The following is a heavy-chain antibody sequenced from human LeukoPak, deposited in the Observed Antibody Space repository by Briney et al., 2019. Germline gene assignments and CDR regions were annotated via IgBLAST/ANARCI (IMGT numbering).Heavy chain of an antibody. V-gene: IGHV3-9*01. CDR3: AKALGSTVTTRTYFDY. CDR1: GFIFSIYA. J-gene: IGHJ4*02. D-gene: IGHD4-17*01. Sequence: GGSLRLSCAASGFIFSIYAMSWVRQAPGKGLEWVSGLSWNAANIGYAESVRGRFTISRDNAGNSLYLQMNSLRPEDTALYYCAKALGSTVTTRTYFDYWGQGTLVTVSS. CDR2: LSWNAANI.